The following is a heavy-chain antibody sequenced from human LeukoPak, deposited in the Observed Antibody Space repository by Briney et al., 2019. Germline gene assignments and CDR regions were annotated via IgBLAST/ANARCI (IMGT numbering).Heavy chain of an antibody. J-gene: IGHJ5*02. D-gene: IGHD5-12*01. V-gene: IGHV3-23*01. CDR2: ISGSGGST. Sequence: GGSLRLSCAASGFTFSSYAMSWIRQAPGKGLEWVSAISGSGGSTYYADSVKGRFTISRDNSKNTLYLQMNSLIAEDTAVYYCATYTTPGWLPGWFDPWGQGTLVTVSS. CDR1: GFTFSSYA. CDR3: ATYTTPGWLPGWFDP.